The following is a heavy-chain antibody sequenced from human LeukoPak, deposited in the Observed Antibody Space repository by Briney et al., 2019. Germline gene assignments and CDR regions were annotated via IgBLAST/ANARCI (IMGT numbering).Heavy chain of an antibody. D-gene: IGHD5-18*01. J-gene: IGHJ4*02. CDR3: AKLSSPKYSYGTDLDY. CDR2: ISGSGGST. CDR1: GFTFSSYA. V-gene: IGHV3-23*01. Sequence: SGGSLRLSCAASGFTFSSYAMSWVRQAPGKGLEWVSAISGSGGSTYYADSVKGRFTISRDNSKNTLYLQMNSLRAEDTAVYYCAKLSSPKYSYGTDLDYWGQGTLVTVSS.